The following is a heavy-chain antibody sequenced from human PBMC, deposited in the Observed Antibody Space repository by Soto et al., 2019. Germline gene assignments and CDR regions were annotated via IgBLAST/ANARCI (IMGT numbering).Heavy chain of an antibody. J-gene: IGHJ4*02. CDR1: GGSISTGTYY. D-gene: IGHD2-15*01. Sequence: QVQLQESGPGLVKPSQTLSLTCAVSGGSISTGTYYWSWILQHPGKGLEWIGYIYYSGNTHYNASLKSRVTISMDTSKNQFSLKLRSVTAADTAVYYCARVVCTSSSCTTFDYWGQGTLVTVSS. CDR3: ARVVCTSSSCTTFDY. CDR2: IYYSGNT. V-gene: IGHV4-31*11.